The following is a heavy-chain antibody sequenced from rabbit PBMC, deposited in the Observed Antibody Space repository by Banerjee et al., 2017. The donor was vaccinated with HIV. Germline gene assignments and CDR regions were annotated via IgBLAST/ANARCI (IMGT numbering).Heavy chain of an antibody. V-gene: IGHV1S40*01. D-gene: IGHD8-1*01. Sequence: QSLEESGGDLVQPGASLTLTCTASGFSFSSSYYMCWVRQAPGKGLEWIGCIATGSGNTYYASWAKGRFTISKTSSTTVTLQMTSLTVADTATYFCARYGTSYDYAYNLWGQGTLVTVS. CDR3: ARYGTSYDYAYNL. CDR1: GFSFSSSYY. J-gene: IGHJ4*01. CDR2: IATGSGNT.